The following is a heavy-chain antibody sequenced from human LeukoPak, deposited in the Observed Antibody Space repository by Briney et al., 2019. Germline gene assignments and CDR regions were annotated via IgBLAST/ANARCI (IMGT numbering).Heavy chain of an antibody. CDR1: GGSFSGYY. CDR3: AKYHPFTVTTFRAPTNWFDP. V-gene: IGHV4-34*01. Sequence: MPSETLPLTCAVYGGSFSGYYWSWIRQPPGKGLEWIGEINHSGSTNYNPSLKSRVTISVDTSKNQFSLKLSSVTAADTAVYYCAKYHPFTVTTFRAPTNWFDPWGQGTLVTVSS. D-gene: IGHD4-11*01. CDR2: INHSGST. J-gene: IGHJ5*02.